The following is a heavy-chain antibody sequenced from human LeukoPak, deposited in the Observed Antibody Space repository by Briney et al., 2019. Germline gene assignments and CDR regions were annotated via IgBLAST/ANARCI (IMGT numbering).Heavy chain of an antibody. J-gene: IGHJ4*02. V-gene: IGHV3-66*01. CDR2: IYSGGST. CDR1: GFTVSNNY. CDR3: ARGYCSSTSCFNFDC. D-gene: IGHD2-2*01. Sequence: GGSLRLSCAASGFTVSNNYMSWVRQAPGKGLEWVSLIYSGGSTSYADSVKGRFTISRDNSKNTLYLQMNSLRAEDTAVYYCARGYCSSTSCFNFDCWGQGTLVTVFS.